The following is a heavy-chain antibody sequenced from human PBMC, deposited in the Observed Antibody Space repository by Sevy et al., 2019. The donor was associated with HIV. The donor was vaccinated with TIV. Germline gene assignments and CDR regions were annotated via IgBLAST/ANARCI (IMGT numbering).Heavy chain of an antibody. D-gene: IGHD3-22*01. CDR2: ISSSSSTI. J-gene: IGHJ6*02. CDR1: GFTFSSYS. Sequence: ESLRLSCAASGFTFSSYSMNWVRQAPGKGLEWVSYISSSSSTIYYADSVKGRFTISRDNAKNSLYQQMNSLRDEDTAVYYCARAPTVVVITTFYYYGMDVWGQGTTVTVSS. CDR3: ARAPTVVVITTFYYYGMDV. V-gene: IGHV3-48*02.